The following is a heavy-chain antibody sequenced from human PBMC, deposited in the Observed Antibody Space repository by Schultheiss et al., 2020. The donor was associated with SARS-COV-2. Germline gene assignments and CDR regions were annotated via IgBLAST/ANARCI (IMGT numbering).Heavy chain of an antibody. Sequence: GGSLRLSCAASGFTFSSYGMHWVRQAPGKGLEWVAVIWYDGSNKYYADSVKGRFTISRDNSKNTLYLQMNSLRAEDTAVYYCAKSASYYYYYYMDVWGKGTTVTVAS. J-gene: IGHJ6*03. V-gene: IGHV3-33*06. CDR3: AKSASYYYYYYMDV. CDR2: IWYDGSNK. CDR1: GFTFSSYG.